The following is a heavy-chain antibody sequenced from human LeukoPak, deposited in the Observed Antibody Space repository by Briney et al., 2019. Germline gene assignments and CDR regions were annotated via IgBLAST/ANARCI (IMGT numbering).Heavy chain of an antibody. J-gene: IGHJ4*02. CDR3: AKGNGEAPWSVIGVFDY. D-gene: IGHD2-8*01. CDR1: GFTFSSYS. CDR2: ISSSSSYI. Sequence: GGSLRLSCAASGFTFSSYSMNWVRQAPGKGLEWVSSISSSSSYIYYADSVKGRFTISRDNAKNSLYLQMNSLRAEDTALYYCAKGNGEAPWSVIGVFDYWGQGTLVTVSS. V-gene: IGHV3-21*04.